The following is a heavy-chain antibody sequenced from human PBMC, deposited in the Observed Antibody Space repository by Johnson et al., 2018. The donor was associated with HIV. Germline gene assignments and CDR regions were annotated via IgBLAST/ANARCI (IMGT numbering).Heavy chain of an antibody. V-gene: IGHV3-33*01. Sequence: QVQLVESGGGVVQPGRSLRLSCAASGFTFSSYGMHWVRQAPGKGLEWVTLIWYDGSNKYYADSVKGRFTISRDNAKNTLFLQMNSLRTEDTAVYYCARAQGDRGAYDAFDIWGQGTMVTVSS. CDR1: GFTFSSYG. CDR2: IWYDGSNK. D-gene: IGHD3-10*01. CDR3: ARAQGDRGAYDAFDI. J-gene: IGHJ3*02.